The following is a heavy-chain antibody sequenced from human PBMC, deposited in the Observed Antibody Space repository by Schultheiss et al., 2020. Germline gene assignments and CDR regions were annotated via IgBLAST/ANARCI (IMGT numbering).Heavy chain of an antibody. J-gene: IGHJ4*02. Sequence: SETLSLTCTVSGGSISSSSYYWGWIRQPPGKGLEGIGEINHSGSTNYNPSLKSRVTISVDTSKNQFSLKLSSVTAADTAVYYCARTHSSLGYSSSWYWRAAYYFDYWGQGTLVTVSS. CDR1: GGSISSSSYY. D-gene: IGHD6-13*01. CDR3: ARTHSSLGYSSSWYWRAAYYFDY. V-gene: IGHV4-39*07. CDR2: INHSGST.